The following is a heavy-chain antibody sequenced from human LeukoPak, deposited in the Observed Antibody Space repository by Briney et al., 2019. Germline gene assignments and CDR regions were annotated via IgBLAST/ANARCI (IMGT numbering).Heavy chain of an antibody. V-gene: IGHV3-30*02. J-gene: IGHJ6*03. CDR3: AKGSKEVLFTRDHHMDV. CDR2: IRHDGSNK. Sequence: GGSLRLSCAASGFTFSSYGMHWVRQAPGKGLEWVAFIRHDGSNKYYADPVKGRFTISRDNSKNTLFLQMNSLRAEDTAVYYCAKGSKEVLFTRDHHMDVWGKGTTVTISS. CDR1: GFTFSSYG. D-gene: IGHD3-3*01.